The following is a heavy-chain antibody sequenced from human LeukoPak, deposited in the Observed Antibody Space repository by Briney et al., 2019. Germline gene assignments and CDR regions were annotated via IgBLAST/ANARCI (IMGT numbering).Heavy chain of an antibody. D-gene: IGHD1-1*01. Sequence: ASVKVSCKASGYTFTGYYMHWVRQAPGQGLEWMGWINPHTGGTNYAQKFQGRVTMTRDTSISTAYMEVSSLRSDDTAVYYCARDPAGPNGWFDPWGQGTLVTVSS. J-gene: IGHJ5*02. V-gene: IGHV1-2*02. CDR1: GYTFTGYY. CDR2: INPHTGGT. CDR3: ARDPAGPNGWFDP.